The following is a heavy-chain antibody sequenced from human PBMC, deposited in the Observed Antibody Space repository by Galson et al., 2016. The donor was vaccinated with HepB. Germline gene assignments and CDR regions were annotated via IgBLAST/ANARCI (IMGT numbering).Heavy chain of an antibody. V-gene: IGHV3-33*01. Sequence: SLRLSCAASGFALRTYGTHWVRQAPGKGLEWVAVMWHDGNYKYYADSVEGRFTISRDNSKNMLYLQMNSLTGEDTAVYYCARSPLDKRPWFYYGMDVWGQGTTVTVSS. CDR1: GFALRTYG. D-gene: IGHD2-2*03. CDR3: ARSPLDKRPWFYYGMDV. CDR2: MWHDGNYK. J-gene: IGHJ6*02.